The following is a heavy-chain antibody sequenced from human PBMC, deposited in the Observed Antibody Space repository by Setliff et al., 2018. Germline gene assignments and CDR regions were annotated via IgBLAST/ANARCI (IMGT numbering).Heavy chain of an antibody. CDR1: GGSFSCYY. D-gene: IGHD2-2*01. V-gene: IGHV4-34*01. CDR2: INHSGST. Sequence: SETLSLTCAVYGGSFSCYYWSWIRQPPGKGLEWIGEINHSGSTNYNPSLKSRVTISVDTSKNQFSLKLSSVTAADTAVYYCARGVYCSSTSCSPGLNWFDPWGQGTLVTVSS. CDR3: ARGVYCSSTSCSPGLNWFDP. J-gene: IGHJ5*02.